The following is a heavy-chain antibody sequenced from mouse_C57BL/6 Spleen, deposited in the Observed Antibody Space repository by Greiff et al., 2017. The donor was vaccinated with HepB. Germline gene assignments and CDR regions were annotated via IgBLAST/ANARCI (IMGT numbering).Heavy chain of an antibody. V-gene: IGHV3-6*01. Sequence: EVKLMESGPGLVKPSQSLSLTCSVTGYSITSGYYWNWIRQFPGNKLEWMGYISYDGSNNYNPSLKNRISITRDTSKNQFFLKLNSVTTEDTATYYCAREIYYYGSSYYFDYWGQGTTLTVSS. D-gene: IGHD1-1*01. CDR3: AREIYYYGSSYYFDY. CDR1: GYSITSGYY. J-gene: IGHJ2*01. CDR2: ISYDGSN.